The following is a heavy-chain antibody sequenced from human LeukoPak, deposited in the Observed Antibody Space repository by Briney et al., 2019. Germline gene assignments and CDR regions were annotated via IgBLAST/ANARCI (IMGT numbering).Heavy chain of an antibody. V-gene: IGHV4-30-2*01. CDR3: ARDYYDSSGYYVGDY. Sequence: SETLSLTCAVSGGSISSGGYSWSWIRQPPGKGLEWIGYIYHSGSTYYNPSLKSRVTMSVDRSKNQFSLKLSSVTAADTAVYYCARDYYDSSGYYVGDYWGQGTLVTVSS. CDR2: IYHSGST. CDR1: GGSISSGGYS. J-gene: IGHJ4*02. D-gene: IGHD3-22*01.